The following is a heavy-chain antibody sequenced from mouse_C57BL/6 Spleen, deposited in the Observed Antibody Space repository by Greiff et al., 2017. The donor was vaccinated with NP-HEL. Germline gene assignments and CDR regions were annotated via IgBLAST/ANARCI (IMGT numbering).Heavy chain of an antibody. J-gene: IGHJ3*01. Sequence: VQLKESGPVLVKPGASVKMSCKASGYTFTDYYMNWVKQSHGKSLEWIGVINPYNGGTSYNQKFTGKATLPVDKSSSTAYMELNRLTSEDSAVYYCARYGYDVAYWGQGTLVTVSA. CDR1: GYTFTDYY. CDR2: INPYNGGT. D-gene: IGHD2-2*01. CDR3: ARYGYDVAY. V-gene: IGHV1-19*01.